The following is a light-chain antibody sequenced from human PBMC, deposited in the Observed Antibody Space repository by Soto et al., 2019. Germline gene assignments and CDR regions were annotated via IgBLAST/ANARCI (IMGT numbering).Light chain of an antibody. V-gene: IGLV2-14*01. CDR1: SSDVGSYSY. Sequence: QSALTQPASVSGSPGQSTTISCTGTSSDVGSYSYVSWYQQHPGKAPKLMIYDVSNRPSGVSNRFSGSKSGNTASLTISGLQAEDEADYYCSSYTSRRSYVFGTGTKATVL. J-gene: IGLJ1*01. CDR2: DVS. CDR3: SSYTSRRSYV.